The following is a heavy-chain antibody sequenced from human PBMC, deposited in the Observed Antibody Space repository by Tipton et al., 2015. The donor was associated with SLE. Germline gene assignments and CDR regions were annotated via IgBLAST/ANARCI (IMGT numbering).Heavy chain of an antibody. V-gene: IGHV1-46*03. Sequence: PLVQSGAEVKKPGASVQISCKASGYTFITYYIHWVRQAPGQGLEWMGIIKPSGGSTTYAQKFQGRVTMTRDTSTSTVYMELSSLRSEDTAVYYCARLSGAAAGPYSLDYWGQGTLVTVSS. J-gene: IGHJ4*02. D-gene: IGHD6-13*01. CDR1: GYTFITYY. CDR3: ARLSGAAAGPYSLDY. CDR2: IKPSGGST.